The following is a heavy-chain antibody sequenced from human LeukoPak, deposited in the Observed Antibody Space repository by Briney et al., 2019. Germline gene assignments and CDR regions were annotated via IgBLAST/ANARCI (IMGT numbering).Heavy chain of an antibody. V-gene: IGHV4-34*01. D-gene: IGHD3-10*01. CDR2: IYYSGST. CDR3: ARQGRKRGYFDY. Sequence: SETLSLTCAVYGGSFSGYYWGWIRQPPGKGLEWIGVIYYSGSTYYNPSLKSRVTISVDTSKNQFSLRLSSVTAADTAVYYCARQGRKRGYFDYWGQGTLVTVSS. CDR1: GGSFSGYY. J-gene: IGHJ4*02.